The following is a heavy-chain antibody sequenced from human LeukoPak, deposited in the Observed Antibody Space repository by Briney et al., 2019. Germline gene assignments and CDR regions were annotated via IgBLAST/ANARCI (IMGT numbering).Heavy chain of an antibody. J-gene: IGHJ4*02. V-gene: IGHV4-39*01. Sequence: SETLSLTCNVSGGSISSSSYYWGWIRQPPGKGLEWIGSIYYSGSTYYNPSLKSRVTISVDTSKNQFSLKLSSVTAADTAVYYCARHMAAAASDYWGQGTLVTVSS. CDR1: GGSISSSSYY. CDR2: IYYSGST. CDR3: ARHMAAAASDY. D-gene: IGHD6-13*01.